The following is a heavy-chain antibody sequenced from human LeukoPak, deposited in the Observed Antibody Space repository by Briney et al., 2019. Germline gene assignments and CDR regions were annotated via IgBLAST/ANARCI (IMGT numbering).Heavy chain of an antibody. CDR2: INPSGGST. V-gene: IGHV1-46*01. CDR1: GYTFTSYY. CDR3: ARTTWAGIEYSSSHYNYYYMDV. D-gene: IGHD6-6*01. Sequence: ASVKVSCKASGYTFTSYYMHWVRQAPGQGLEWMGIINPSGGSTSYAQKFQGRVTMTRDTSTSTVYMELSSLRSEDTAVYYCARTTWAGIEYSSSHYNYYYMDVWGKGTTVTVSS. J-gene: IGHJ6*03.